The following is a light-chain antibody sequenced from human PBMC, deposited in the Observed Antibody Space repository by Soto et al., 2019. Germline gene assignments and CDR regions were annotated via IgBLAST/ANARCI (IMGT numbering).Light chain of an antibody. V-gene: IGLV2-14*03. Sequence: LTQPASVSGSPGQSITISCTGTSSDVGGYDYVSWYQRHPGKAPRLMIYDVTNRPSGVSDRFSGSKSGNTASLTISGLQTEDEADYYCSSHTSSSAVVFGGGTKLTVL. CDR3: SSHTSSSAVV. CDR2: DVT. J-gene: IGLJ2*01. CDR1: SSDVGGYDY.